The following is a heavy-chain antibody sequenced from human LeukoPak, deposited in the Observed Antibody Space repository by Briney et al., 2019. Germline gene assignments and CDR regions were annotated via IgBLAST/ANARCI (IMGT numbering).Heavy chain of an antibody. V-gene: IGHV1-2*02. D-gene: IGHD3-10*01. CDR2: INPNSGGT. CDR1: GYTFTGYY. J-gene: IGHJ4*02. CDR3: ARGAGDYYGSDYFDY. Sequence: GASVKVSCKASGYTFTGYYMHWVRQAPGQGLEWMGWINPNSGGTNYAQKFQGRVTMTRDTSISTAYMELSSLRSEDTAVYYCARGAGDYYGSDYFDYWGQGTLVTVSS.